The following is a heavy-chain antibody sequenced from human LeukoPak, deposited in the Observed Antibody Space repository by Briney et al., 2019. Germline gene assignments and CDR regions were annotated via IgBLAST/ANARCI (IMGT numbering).Heavy chain of an antibody. D-gene: IGHD6-19*01. CDR1: GFTFSSYA. CDR3: ARDPIAVAAGY. J-gene: IGHJ4*02. V-gene: IGHV3-23*01. Sequence: GGSLSLSCAASGFTFSSYAMSWVRQAPGKGLEWVSAISGSGGSTYYADSVKGRFTISRDNAKNSLYLQMNSLRAEDTAVYYCARDPIAVAAGYWGQGTLVTVSS. CDR2: ISGSGGST.